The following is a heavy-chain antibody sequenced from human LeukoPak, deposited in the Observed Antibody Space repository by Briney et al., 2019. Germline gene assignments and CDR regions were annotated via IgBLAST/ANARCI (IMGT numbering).Heavy chain of an antibody. J-gene: IGHJ4*02. V-gene: IGHV3-20*04. CDR2: INWNGGST. D-gene: IGHD3-9*01. Sequence: GGSLRLSCAASGITFSSYGMSWVRQAPGKGLEWVSGINWNGGSTGYADSVKGRFTISRDNAKNSLYLQMNSLRAEDTALYYCARDYYDILTGPPDYWGQGTLVTVSS. CDR3: ARDYYDILTGPPDY. CDR1: GITFSSYG.